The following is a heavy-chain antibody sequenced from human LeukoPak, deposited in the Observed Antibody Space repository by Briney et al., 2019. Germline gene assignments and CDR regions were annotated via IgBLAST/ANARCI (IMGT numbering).Heavy chain of an antibody. Sequence: SETLSLTCIVSGGSISSSIYYWAWVRQPPGKGLEWIGTVFYNGATQYSPSLRSRVTISIDTSTNQFSLKLSSVTAADTAVYYCARDPTYYYDSSGSDYWGQGTLVTVSS. CDR3: ARDPTYYYDSSGSDY. V-gene: IGHV4-39*07. CDR2: VFYNGAT. J-gene: IGHJ4*02. D-gene: IGHD3-22*01. CDR1: GGSISSSIYY.